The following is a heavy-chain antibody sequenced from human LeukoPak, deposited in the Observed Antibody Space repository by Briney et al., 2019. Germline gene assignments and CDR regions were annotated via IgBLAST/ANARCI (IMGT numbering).Heavy chain of an antibody. CDR2: IYHSGST. Sequence: SGTLSLTCAVSGASISSSNWWSWVRQHPGKGLEWIGEIYHSGSTNYSPSLKSRVTISVDKSKNQFSLNLTSVTAADTAVYYCARTYYYDSSGYYFDYWGQGTLVTVSS. D-gene: IGHD3-22*01. CDR1: GASISSSNW. CDR3: ARTYYYDSSGYYFDY. J-gene: IGHJ4*02. V-gene: IGHV4-4*02.